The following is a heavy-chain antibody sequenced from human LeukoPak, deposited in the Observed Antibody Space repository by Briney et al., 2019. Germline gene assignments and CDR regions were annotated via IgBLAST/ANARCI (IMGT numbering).Heavy chain of an antibody. Sequence: QPGGSLRLSCVASGFKFGGYVMGWVRQAPGKGLEWVSSISASGDTTYYTDSVKGRFTISRDNSRNPLYLHMNRLRAADPAVYYCAKDPYYYETSGFLSGGYFDYWGQGTLVTVSS. D-gene: IGHD3-22*01. V-gene: IGHV3-23*01. CDR2: ISASGDTT. J-gene: IGHJ4*02. CDR1: GFKFGGYV. CDR3: AKDPYYYETSGFLSGGYFDY.